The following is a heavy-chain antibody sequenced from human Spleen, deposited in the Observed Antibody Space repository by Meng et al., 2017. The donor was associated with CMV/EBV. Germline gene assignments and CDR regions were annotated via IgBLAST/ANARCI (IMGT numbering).Heavy chain of an antibody. CDR1: GYTFTNYG. CDR2: ISAYTGDT. J-gene: IGHJ4*02. D-gene: IGHD3-3*01. CDR3: ARDLGYLECSHFDY. V-gene: IGHV1-18*01. Sequence: ASVKVSCKASGYTFTNYGIIWVRQAPGQGLEWMGWISAYTGDTNYAQTFQGRVTMTTDTSTSTAYMELRSLRSDDTAVYYCARDLGYLECSHFDYWGQGTLVTVSS.